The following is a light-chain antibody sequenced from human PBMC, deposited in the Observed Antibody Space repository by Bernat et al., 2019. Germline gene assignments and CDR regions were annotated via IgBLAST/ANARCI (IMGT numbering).Light chain of an antibody. CDR2: TNN. Sequence: QSVLTQPPSKSGTPGQRVTISCSGSSSNIGSNTVNWYQQLPGTAPKLLIYTNNQRPSGVPDRFSGSKSGTSAFLAISGLQSEDEADYYCAAWDDRMNGPVFGGGTKLTVL. V-gene: IGLV1-44*01. CDR1: SSNIGSNT. CDR3: AAWDDRMNGPV. J-gene: IGLJ3*02.